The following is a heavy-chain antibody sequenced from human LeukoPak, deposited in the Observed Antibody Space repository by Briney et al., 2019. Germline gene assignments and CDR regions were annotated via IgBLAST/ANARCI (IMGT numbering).Heavy chain of an antibody. J-gene: IGHJ3*02. CDR3: ARDAVIPAAMVDAFDI. V-gene: IGHV4-59*01. D-gene: IGHD2-2*01. CDR2: IYYSGST. Sequence: SETLSLTCTVSGDSISSYYWSWIRQPPGKGLEWIGYIYYSGSTNYNPSLKSRVTISVDTSKNQFSLKLSSVTAADTAVYYCARDAVIPAAMVDAFDIWGQGTMVTVSS. CDR1: GDSISSYY.